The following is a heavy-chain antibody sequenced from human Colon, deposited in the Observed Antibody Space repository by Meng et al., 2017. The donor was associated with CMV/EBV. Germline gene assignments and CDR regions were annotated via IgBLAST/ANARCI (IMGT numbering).Heavy chain of an antibody. CDR3: ARPRGYCSGGSCFPSDY. J-gene: IGHJ4*02. D-gene: IGHD2-15*01. CDR1: GFTFSSYW. V-gene: IGHV3-7*01. CDR2: IRQDGNEI. Sequence: GESLKISCAASGFTFSSYWMSWVRQAPGKGLGWVANIRQDGNEIYYVDSVKGRFTISRDNAKSSLYLQMNSLRADDTAVYYCARPRGYCSGGSCFPSDYWGQGTLVTVSS.